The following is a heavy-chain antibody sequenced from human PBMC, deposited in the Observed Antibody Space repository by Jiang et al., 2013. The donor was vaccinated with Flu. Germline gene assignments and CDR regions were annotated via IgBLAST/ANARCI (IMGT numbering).Heavy chain of an antibody. V-gene: IGHV1-46*01. Sequence: NPSGGSTSYAQKFQGRVTMTRDTSTSTVYMELSSLRSEDTAVYYCARSGRAVAGISSYFDYWGQGTLVTVSS. CDR2: NPSGGST. D-gene: IGHD6-19*01. CDR3: ARSGRAVAGISSYFDY. J-gene: IGHJ4*02.